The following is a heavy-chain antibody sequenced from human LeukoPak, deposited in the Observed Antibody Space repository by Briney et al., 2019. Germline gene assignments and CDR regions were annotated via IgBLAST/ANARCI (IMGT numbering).Heavy chain of an antibody. CDR3: ARGPPVLLTPGGWFDP. J-gene: IGHJ5*02. D-gene: IGHD3-10*01. CDR1: GYTFTGYY. CDR2: IKPNSGGT. Sequence: GASVKVSCKASGYTFTGYYMHWVRQAPGQGLEWMGRIKPNSGGTNYAQKFQGRVTMTRDTSISTAYMELSRLRSDDTAVYYCARGPPVLLTPGGWFDPWGQGTLVTVSS. V-gene: IGHV1-2*06.